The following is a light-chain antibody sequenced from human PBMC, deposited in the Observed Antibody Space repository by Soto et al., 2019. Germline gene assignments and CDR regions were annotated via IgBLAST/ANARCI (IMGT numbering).Light chain of an antibody. CDR1: SSDVGTYNY. Sequence: QLVLTQPASVPGSPGQSITISCTGTSSDVGTYNYVSWYQQHPGKAPKLMIYDVSNRPSGVSNRFSGSKSGNTASLTISGLQAEDEADYYCSSHTGSTVVFGGGTKLTVL. J-gene: IGLJ2*01. CDR3: SSHTGSTVV. CDR2: DVS. V-gene: IGLV2-14*01.